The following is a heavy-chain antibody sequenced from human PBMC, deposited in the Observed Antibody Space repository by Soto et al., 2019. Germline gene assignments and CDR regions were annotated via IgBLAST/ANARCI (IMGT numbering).Heavy chain of an antibody. V-gene: IGHV1-8*01. CDR1: GYTFTSYD. Sequence: ASVKVSCKASGYTFTSYDINWVRQATGQGLEWMGWMNPNSGNTGYAQKFQGRVTMTRNTSISTAYMELSSLRSEDTAVYYCARGLWDYDFWSGYYLRGDAYYYDYKDVWGKGTTVTVSS. D-gene: IGHD3-3*01. J-gene: IGHJ6*03. CDR2: MNPNSGNT. CDR3: ARGLWDYDFWSGYYLRGDAYYYDYKDV.